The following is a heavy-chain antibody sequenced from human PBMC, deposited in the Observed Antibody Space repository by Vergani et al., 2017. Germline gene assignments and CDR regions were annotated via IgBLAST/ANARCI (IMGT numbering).Heavy chain of an antibody. J-gene: IGHJ5*02. CDR3: ARGTGTTRAYWCDP. CDR2: INHSGST. D-gene: IGHD1-7*01. Sequence: QVQLQQWGAGLLRPSETLSLTCGVYGGSFSAYYWSWIRQPPGKGLEWIGEINHSGSTNYNPSLKSRLNISVDTSNHQYSVKLNSVTAADTAVYYCARGTGTTRAYWCDPLGQGTLVTGSS. CDR1: GGSFSAYY. V-gene: IGHV4-34*01.